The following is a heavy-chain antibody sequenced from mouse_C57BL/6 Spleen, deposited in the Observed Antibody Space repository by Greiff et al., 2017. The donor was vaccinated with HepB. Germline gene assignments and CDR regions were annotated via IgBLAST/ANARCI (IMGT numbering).Heavy chain of an antibody. V-gene: IGHV1-9*01. D-gene: IGHD1-1*01. CDR3: ARSEGYYYGLGV. CDR1: GYTFTGYW. J-gene: IGHJ1*03. CDR2: ILPGSGST. Sequence: VQLQRSGAELMKPGASVKLSCKATGYTFTGYWIEWVKQRPGHGLEWIGEILPGSGSTNYNEKFKGKATLTADTSSNTAYMQLSSLTTEDTAIYYCARSEGYYYGLGVWGTGTTVTVSS.